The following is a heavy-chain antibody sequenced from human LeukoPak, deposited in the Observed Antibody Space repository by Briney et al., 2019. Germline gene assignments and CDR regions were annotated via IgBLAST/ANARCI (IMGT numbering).Heavy chain of an antibody. D-gene: IGHD3-16*01. V-gene: IGHV4-34*01. CDR2: INHSGST. Sequence: TSETLSLTCAVYGGSFSGYSWSWIRQPPGKGLEWIGEINHSGSTNYNPSLKSRVTISVDTSKKQFSLKLSSVTAADTAVYYCARGRLLMWFDPWGLGTLVTVSS. CDR1: GGSFSGYS. CDR3: ARGRLLMWFDP. J-gene: IGHJ5*02.